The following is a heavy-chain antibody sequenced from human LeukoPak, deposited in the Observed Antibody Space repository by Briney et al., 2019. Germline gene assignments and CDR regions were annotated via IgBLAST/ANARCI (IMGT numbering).Heavy chain of an antibody. V-gene: IGHV3-74*01. CDR2: IKSNGSTT. D-gene: IGHD7-27*01. CDR3: ARDGESTKSWTWFDP. Sequence: GGSLRLSCAASGFTFSNYWMHWVRQAPGKGLVWVSRIKSNGSTTSYAESVKGRFTISRDNAKNTLYLQMNSLRADDTAAYYCARDGESTKSWTWFDPWGQGTLVIVSA. J-gene: IGHJ5*02. CDR1: GFTFSNYW.